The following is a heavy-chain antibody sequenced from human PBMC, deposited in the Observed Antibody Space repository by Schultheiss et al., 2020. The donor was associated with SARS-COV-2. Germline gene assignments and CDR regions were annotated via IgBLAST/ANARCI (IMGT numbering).Heavy chain of an antibody. Sequence: GESLKISCVASGFTFSSYSMNWVRQAPGKGLEWVSGIVWNSGSIGYADSVKGRFTISRDNAKNSLYLQMNSLRAEDTAVYYCARDNTYYGPMDVWGQGTTVTVSS. CDR1: GFTFSSYS. J-gene: IGHJ6*02. CDR2: IVWNSGSI. V-gene: IGHV3-21*04. CDR3: ARDNTYYGPMDV. D-gene: IGHD3-10*01.